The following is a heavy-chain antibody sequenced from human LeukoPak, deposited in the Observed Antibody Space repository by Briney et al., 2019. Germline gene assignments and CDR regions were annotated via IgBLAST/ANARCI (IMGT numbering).Heavy chain of an antibody. CDR1: GGSISSSSYY. Sequence: SETLSLTCTVSGGSISSSSYYWGWIRQPPGKGLEWIGSIYYSGGTYYNPSLKSRATISVDTSKNQFSLKLSSVTAADTALYYCARESYYDTSGYSHDAFDIWGQGTMVTVSS. CDR3: ARESYYDTSGYSHDAFDI. V-gene: IGHV4-39*02. J-gene: IGHJ3*02. CDR2: IYYSGGT. D-gene: IGHD3-22*01.